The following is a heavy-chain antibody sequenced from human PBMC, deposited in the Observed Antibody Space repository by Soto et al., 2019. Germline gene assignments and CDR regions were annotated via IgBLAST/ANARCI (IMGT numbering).Heavy chain of an antibody. D-gene: IGHD6-13*01. V-gene: IGHV1-18*01. CDR1: GYTFTSYG. CDR2: ISAYNGNT. Sequence: GASVKVSCKASGYTFTSYGISWVRQAPGQGLEWMGWISAYNGNTNYAQKLQGRVTMTTDTSTSTAYMELRSLRSDDTAVYYCARRTPRYSSSFKPGSMDVWGQGTTVTAP. CDR3: ARRTPRYSSSFKPGSMDV. J-gene: IGHJ6*02.